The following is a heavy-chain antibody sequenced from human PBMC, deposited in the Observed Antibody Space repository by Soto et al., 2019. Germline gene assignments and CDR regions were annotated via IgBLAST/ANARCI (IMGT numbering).Heavy chain of an antibody. CDR2: IYYTGST. CDR3: ARVKYGSGSYLHTFDY. D-gene: IGHD3-10*01. J-gene: IGHJ4*02. Sequence: SETLSLTCTVSGGSIDSFYWSWIRQSPGKGLEWIGYIYYTGSTVYNPSLKTRVTISLDTSKTQFSLKLRSVTAADTAVYYCARVKYGSGSYLHTFDYWGQGALVTVSS. V-gene: IGHV4-59*01. CDR1: GGSIDSFY.